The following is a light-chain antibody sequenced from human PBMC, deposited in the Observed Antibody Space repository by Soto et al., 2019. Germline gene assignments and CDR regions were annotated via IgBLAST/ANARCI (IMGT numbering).Light chain of an antibody. V-gene: IGKV3-20*01. J-gene: IGKJ1*01. CDR1: QSVSNNY. CDR2: GAS. Sequence: EIVLTQSPGTLCLSPGERATLSCRPSQSVSNNYLAWYQQKPGPAPRLLIYGASNRATGIPDRFSGSGSGTDFTLTISRLEPEDFAVYYCQQYGSSGTFGQVTKVDIK. CDR3: QQYGSSGT.